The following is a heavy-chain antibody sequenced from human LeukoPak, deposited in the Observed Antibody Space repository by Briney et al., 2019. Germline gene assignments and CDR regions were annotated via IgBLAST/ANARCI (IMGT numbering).Heavy chain of an antibody. V-gene: IGHV3-7*01. Sequence: PGGSLRLSCAASGFSFSSYGMHWVRQAPGKGLEWVANIKQDGSEKYYVDSVKGRFTISRDNAKNSLYLQMNSLRAEDTAVYYCARGAGMGHGDYEDYWGQGTLVTVSS. J-gene: IGHJ4*02. D-gene: IGHD4-17*01. CDR2: IKQDGSEK. CDR1: GFSFSSYG. CDR3: ARGAGMGHGDYEDY.